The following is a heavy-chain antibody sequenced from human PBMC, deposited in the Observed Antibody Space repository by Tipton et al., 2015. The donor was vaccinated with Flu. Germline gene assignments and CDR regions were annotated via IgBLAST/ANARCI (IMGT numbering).Heavy chain of an antibody. J-gene: IGHJ5*02. D-gene: IGHD6-13*01. CDR1: GDSIRSDYY. V-gene: IGHV4-38-2*02. CDR3: ARGIAAAATGWLDP. CDR2: IYTNANT. Sequence: TLSLTCTISGDSIRSDYYWGWIRQPPGKGLEWIGRIYTNANTNYNPSLKSRVTISVDTSKNQFSLKLSSVTAADTAVYYCARGIAAAATGWLDPWGQGTLVTVSS.